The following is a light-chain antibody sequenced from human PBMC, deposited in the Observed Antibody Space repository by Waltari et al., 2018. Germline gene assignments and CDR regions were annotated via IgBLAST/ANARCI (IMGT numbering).Light chain of an antibody. J-gene: IGKJ5*01. CDR3: QQYGTSPIT. CDR1: QSIRSNY. V-gene: IGKV3-20*01. Sequence: EIVLTQSPVTLSLSPGERATLSCRSTQSIRSNYLAWYQQKPGQAPRLLISGAASRATGIPDWFSSSGSGTYFTLTSSRLEPEDAAVYYCQQYGTSPITFGQGTRLEI. CDR2: GAA.